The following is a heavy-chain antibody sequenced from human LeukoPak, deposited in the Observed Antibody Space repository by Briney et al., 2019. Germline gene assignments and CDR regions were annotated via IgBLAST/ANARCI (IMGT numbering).Heavy chain of an antibody. D-gene: IGHD5-18*01. Sequence: SGPTLVNPTQTLTLTCTFSGFSLSTSGMCVSWIRQPPGKALEWLALIDWDDDKYYSTSLKTRLTISKDTSKNQVVLTMTNMDPVDTATYYCARSGSGYSYGPFFDYWGQGTLVTVSS. CDR2: IDWDDDK. CDR3: ARSGSGYSYGPFFDY. V-gene: IGHV2-70*01. J-gene: IGHJ4*02. CDR1: GFSLSTSGMC.